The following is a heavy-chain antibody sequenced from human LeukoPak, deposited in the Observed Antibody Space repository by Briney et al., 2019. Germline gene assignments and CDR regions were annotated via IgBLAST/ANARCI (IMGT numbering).Heavy chain of an antibody. J-gene: IGHJ4*02. Sequence: GGSLRLSCTDSGFNFGDYAMGWVRQAPGKGLEWVGFIRNKVYGGTIEYAAAVKGRFTMSRDDSKSIAFLQMDSLKTEDTAVYYCLRYYGSGSLSGYWGQGTLVTVSS. V-gene: IGHV3-49*04. D-gene: IGHD3-10*01. CDR1: GFNFGDYA. CDR2: IRNKVYGGTI. CDR3: LRYYGSGSLSGY.